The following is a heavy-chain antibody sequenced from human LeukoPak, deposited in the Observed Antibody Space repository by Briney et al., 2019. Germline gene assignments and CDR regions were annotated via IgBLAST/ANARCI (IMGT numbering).Heavy chain of an antibody. J-gene: IGHJ6*04. V-gene: IGHV1-69*01. D-gene: IGHD3-16*01. Sequence: SSVKVSCKASGGTFSSYAISWVRQAPGQGLEWMGGIIPIFGTANYAQKFQGRVTITADESTSTAYMELSSLRSEDTAVYYCASLMGGYYGMDVWGTGTTVTVSS. CDR3: ASLMGGYYGMDV. CDR2: IIPIFGTA. CDR1: GGTFSSYA.